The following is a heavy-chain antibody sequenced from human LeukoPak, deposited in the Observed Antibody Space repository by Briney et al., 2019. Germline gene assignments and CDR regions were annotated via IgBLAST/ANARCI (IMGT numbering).Heavy chain of an antibody. V-gene: IGHV3-23*01. D-gene: IGHD1-26*01. J-gene: IGHJ4*02. CDR1: GFTFSIYG. CDR2: ISATGGST. Sequence: GGSLRLSCAASGFTFSIYGMNWVRQAPGKGLEGVAGISATGGSTYYADSVKGRVTMSRDNSKNTLFIQMNRLRAEDTAVYSCVKGGCFGFRGQGTLVTVSS. CDR3: VKGGCFGF.